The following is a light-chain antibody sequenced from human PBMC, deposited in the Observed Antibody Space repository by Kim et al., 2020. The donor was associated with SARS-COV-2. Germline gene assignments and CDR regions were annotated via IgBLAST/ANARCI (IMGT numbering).Light chain of an antibody. J-gene: IGKJ5*01. CDR3: QQYDNFPIT. CDR2: DAS. V-gene: IGKV1-33*01. Sequence: SVGDRVPITCQASQDISNHLNWYQQKPGKAPKLLIYDASNLEIGVPARFSGSGSGTDFTFTISSLQPEDIATYYCQQYDNFPITFGQGTRLEIK. CDR1: QDISNH.